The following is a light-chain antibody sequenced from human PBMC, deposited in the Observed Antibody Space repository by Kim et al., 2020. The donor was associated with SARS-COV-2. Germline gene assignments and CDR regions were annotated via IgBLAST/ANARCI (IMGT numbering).Light chain of an antibody. CDR1: QVIDNY. CDR3: QQLYTYPRT. Sequence: SASVGDRVTITCRASQVIDNYLVWYQQKPGKPPKVLMYGASTLQSGVPSRFSGSGSGTEFTLTVSSLQPEDFATYYCQQLYTYPRTFGQGTKLEI. CDR2: GAS. J-gene: IGKJ2*01. V-gene: IGKV1-9*01.